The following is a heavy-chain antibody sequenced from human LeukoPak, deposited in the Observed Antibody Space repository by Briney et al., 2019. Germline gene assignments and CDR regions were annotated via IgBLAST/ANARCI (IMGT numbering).Heavy chain of an antibody. CDR2: IYSDGTT. CDR1: GFTVFSKY. CDR3: GRERSYYYYYVDV. D-gene: IGHD3-10*01. J-gene: IGHJ6*03. Sequence: GGSLRLSCAASGFTVFSKYISWVRQAPGKGLEWVSVIYSDGTTYYADSVQGRFTISRDNSKNTVYLQMKSLRAEDTAVYFWGRERSYYYYYVDVWGKGTTVTVSS. V-gene: IGHV3-53*01.